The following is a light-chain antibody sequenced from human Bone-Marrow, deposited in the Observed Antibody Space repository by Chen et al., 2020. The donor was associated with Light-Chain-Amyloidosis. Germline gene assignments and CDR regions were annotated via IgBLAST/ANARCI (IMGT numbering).Light chain of an antibody. CDR2: DAS. Sequence: DIQMTQSPSTLSAPVGDRVTITCRASQSINSWLAWYQQKPGKAPKLLIYDASSLQSGVPSRFSGSGFGTDFTLTINSLQPDDFATYYCQQYNSYSMYTFGQGTKLEI. V-gene: IGKV1-5*01. CDR3: QQYNSYSMYT. J-gene: IGKJ2*01. CDR1: QSINSW.